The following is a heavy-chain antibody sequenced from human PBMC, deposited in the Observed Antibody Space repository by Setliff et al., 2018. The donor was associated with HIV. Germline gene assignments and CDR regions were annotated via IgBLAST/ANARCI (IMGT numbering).Heavy chain of an antibody. CDR2: INPNSGGT. CDR1: GYTFTDYY. D-gene: IGHD2-8*01. V-gene: IGHV1-2*06. Sequence: GASVKVSCKASGYTFTDYYMHWVRQAPGQGLEWMGRINPNSGGTNHAQKFQGRVTMTRDTSSSTAYMELSRLRSDDTAVYYCATKVYCTNGVCLDAFDLWGQGTMVTVS. J-gene: IGHJ3*01. CDR3: ATKVYCTNGVCLDAFDL.